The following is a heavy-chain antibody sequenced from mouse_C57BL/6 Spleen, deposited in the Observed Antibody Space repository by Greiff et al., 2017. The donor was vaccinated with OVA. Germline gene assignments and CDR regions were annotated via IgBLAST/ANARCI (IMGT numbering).Heavy chain of an antibody. CDR2: IYPGDGDT. CDR1: GYAFSSYW. D-gene: IGHD1-1*01. V-gene: IGHV1-80*01. CDR3: ARRYGSSYVDWYFDV. Sequence: VQLQESGAELVKPGASVKISCKASGYAFSSYWMNWVKQRPGKGLEWIGQIYPGDGDTNYNGKFKGKATLTADKSSSTAYMQLSSLTSEDSAVYFCARRYGSSYVDWYFDVWGTGTTVTVSS. J-gene: IGHJ1*03.